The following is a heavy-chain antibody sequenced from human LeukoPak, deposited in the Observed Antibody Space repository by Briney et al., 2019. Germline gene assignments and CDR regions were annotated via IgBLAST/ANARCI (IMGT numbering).Heavy chain of an antibody. CDR3: ARGGSDILTQHDY. V-gene: IGHV3-21*01. CDR2: ISSSSRYI. CDR1: GFTFSSYS. J-gene: IGHJ4*02. Sequence: GGSLRLSCAASGFTFSSYSMNWVRQAPGKGLEWVSSISSSSRYIYYADSVKGRFTISRDNAKNSLYLQMNSLRAEDTAVYYCARGGSDILTQHDYWGQGTLVTVSS. D-gene: IGHD3-9*01.